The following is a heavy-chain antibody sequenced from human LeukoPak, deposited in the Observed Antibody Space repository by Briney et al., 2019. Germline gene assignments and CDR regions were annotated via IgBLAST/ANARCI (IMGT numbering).Heavy chain of an antibody. CDR1: GYTFTNFG. Sequence: ASVKVSCKASGYTFTNFGISWVRQAPGQGLEWMGWISAYNGNTNYAQELQGRVTMTTDTSTSTAYMELRSLRSDDTAVYYCARTYYYDSSSYYYGHWFDPWGQGTLVTVSS. J-gene: IGHJ5*02. CDR3: ARTYYYDSSSYYYGHWFDP. D-gene: IGHD3-22*01. V-gene: IGHV1-18*01. CDR2: ISAYNGNT.